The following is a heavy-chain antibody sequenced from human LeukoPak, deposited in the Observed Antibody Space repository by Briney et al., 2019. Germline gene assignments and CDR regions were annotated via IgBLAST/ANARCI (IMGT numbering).Heavy chain of an antibody. J-gene: IGHJ6*02. V-gene: IGHV4-34*01. CDR2: INHSGST. CDR1: GGSFSGYY. Sequence: PSETLSLTCAVYGGSFSGYYWSWIRQPPGKGLEWIGEINHSGSTNYNPFLKSRVTISVDTSKNQFSLKLSSVTAADTAVYYCARGGAAAGTYRPHYYYYGMDVWGQGTTVTVSS. CDR3: ARGGAAAGTYRPHYYYYGMDV. D-gene: IGHD6-13*01.